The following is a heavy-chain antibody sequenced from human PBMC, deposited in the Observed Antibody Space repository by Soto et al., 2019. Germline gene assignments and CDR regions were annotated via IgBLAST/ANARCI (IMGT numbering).Heavy chain of an antibody. V-gene: IGHV3-23*01. CDR2: ISGSDGST. CDR3: ASPPRATVTDNIFDY. J-gene: IGHJ4*02. D-gene: IGHD4-17*01. CDR1: GLTFKSYA. Sequence: PGGSLRLSCAASGLTFKSYAMRWVRQAPGKGLEWVSAISGSDGSTYYADSVKGRFTISRDNSKNTLYLQMSSLRAEDTAVYYCASPPRATVTDNIFDYWGQGTLVTVSS.